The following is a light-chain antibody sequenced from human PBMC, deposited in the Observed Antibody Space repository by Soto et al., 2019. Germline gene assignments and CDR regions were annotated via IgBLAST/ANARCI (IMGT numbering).Light chain of an antibody. CDR3: QTYSYFPWT. CDR1: QSISTW. V-gene: IGKV1-5*01. CDR2: DAS. J-gene: IGKJ1*01. Sequence: DIQLTQSPSTLSASVGDRVSITCRASQSISTWLAWYQQKPGKAPKLLIFDASSLESRVSSRFSGRGSGTQFPLPLNSLQPDDFCNYYLQTYSYFPWTFGQGAKVEFK.